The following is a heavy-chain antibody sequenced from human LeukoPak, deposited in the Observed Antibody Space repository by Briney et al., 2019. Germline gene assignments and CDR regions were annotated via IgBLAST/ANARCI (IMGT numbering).Heavy chain of an antibody. Sequence: ASVKDSCKASGGTFSSYAISWARQAPGQGLEWMGGIIPIFGTANYAQKFQGRVILTTDSSTRTAYMELRNLRSDDTAVYYCARDPSNSVGNRIYFDFWGQGTLVTVS. CDR1: GGTFSSYA. V-gene: IGHV1-69*05. J-gene: IGHJ4*02. D-gene: IGHD5/OR15-5a*01. CDR3: ARDPSNSVGNRIYFDF. CDR2: IIPIFGTA.